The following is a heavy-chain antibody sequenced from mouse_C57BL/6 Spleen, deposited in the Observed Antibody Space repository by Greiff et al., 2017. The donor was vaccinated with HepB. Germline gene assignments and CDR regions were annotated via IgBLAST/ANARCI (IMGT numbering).Heavy chain of an antibody. CDR1: GFSLTSYG. J-gene: IGHJ4*01. D-gene: IGHD2-4*01. CDR2: IWSDGST. V-gene: IGHV2-6-1*01. Sequence: LQESGPGLVAPSQSLSITCTVSGFSLTSYGVHWVRQPPGKGLEWLVVIWSDGSTTYNSALKSRLSISKDNSKSQVFLKMNSLQTDDTAMYYCARHEDYDVGYYYAMDYWGQGTSVTVSS. CDR3: ARHEDYDVGYYYAMDY.